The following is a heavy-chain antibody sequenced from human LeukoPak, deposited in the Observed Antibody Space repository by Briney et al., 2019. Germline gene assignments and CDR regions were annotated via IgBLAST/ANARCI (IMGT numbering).Heavy chain of an antibody. V-gene: IGHV1-8*03. CDR2: MNPNSGNT. Sequence: ASVKVSCKASGYTFTSYDINWVRQATGQGLEWMGWMNPNSGNTGYAQKFQGRVTITRNTSISTAYMELSSLRSEDTAVYYCARANGYNMYYFDYWGQGTLVTVSS. CDR1: GYTFTSYD. J-gene: IGHJ4*02. D-gene: IGHD5-24*01. CDR3: ARANGYNMYYFDY.